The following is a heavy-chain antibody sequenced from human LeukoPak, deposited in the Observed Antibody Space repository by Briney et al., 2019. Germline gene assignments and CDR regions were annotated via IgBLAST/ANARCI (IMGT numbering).Heavy chain of an antibody. CDR2: MNPNSGDT. CDR3: ARGARGGYNYGEYYYYMDV. J-gene: IGHJ6*03. Sequence: ASVKLSCKASGYTFSNYDINWVRQATGQGLEWMGWMNPNSGDTGYAQKFQGRVTITRNASISTAYMELSSLRSEDTAVYYCARGARGGYNYGEYYYYMDVWGKGTTVTVSS. V-gene: IGHV1-8*03. D-gene: IGHD5-18*01. CDR1: GYTFSNYD.